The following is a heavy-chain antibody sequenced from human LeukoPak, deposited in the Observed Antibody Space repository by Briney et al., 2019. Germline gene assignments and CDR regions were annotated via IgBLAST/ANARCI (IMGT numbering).Heavy chain of an antibody. J-gene: IGHJ4*02. CDR1: GFTFSTYN. D-gene: IGHD4-17*01. CDR2: ISRSSSYI. Sequence: GGSLRLSCAASGFTFSTYNMNWVRQAPGKGLEWVSSISRSSSYIYYADSVKGRFTLSRDNAKNSLYLQMDSLRAEDTAVYYCARGGYGDYGVDYWGQGTLVTVSS. CDR3: ARGGYGDYGVDY. V-gene: IGHV3-21*01.